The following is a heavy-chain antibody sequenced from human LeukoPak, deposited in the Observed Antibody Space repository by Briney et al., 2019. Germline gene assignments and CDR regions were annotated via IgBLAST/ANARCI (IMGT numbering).Heavy chain of an antibody. J-gene: IGHJ6*03. CDR2: IYTSGST. V-gene: IGHV4-61*02. CDR1: GGSISSGSYY. CDR3: ATSYYDFWSGRPQDYYYYYIDV. D-gene: IGHD3-3*01. Sequence: SQTLSLTCTVSGGSISSGSYYWSWIRQPAGKGLEWIGRIYTSGSTNYNPSLKSRVTISVDTSKNQFSLKLSSVTAADTAVYYCATSYYDFWSGRPQDYYYYYIDVWGKGTTVTVSS.